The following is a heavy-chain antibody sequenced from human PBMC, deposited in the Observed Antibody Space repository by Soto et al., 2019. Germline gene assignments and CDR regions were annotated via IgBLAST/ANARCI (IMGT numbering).Heavy chain of an antibody. J-gene: IGHJ4*02. Sequence: PSETLSLTCTVSGGSISSYYWGWIRQPPGKGLEWIGNIYYSGSTYYNPSLKSRVTISVDTSKNQFSLKLSSVTAADTAVYYCARKDDSSGYYTFDYWGQGTLVTVSS. D-gene: IGHD3-22*01. V-gene: IGHV4-39*07. CDR2: IYYSGST. CDR3: ARKDDSSGYYTFDY. CDR1: GGSISSYY.